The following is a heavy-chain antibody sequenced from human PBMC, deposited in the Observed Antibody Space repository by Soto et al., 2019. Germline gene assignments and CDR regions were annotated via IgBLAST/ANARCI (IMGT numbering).Heavy chain of an antibody. CDR3: VKDGPSGRWLEFYFDF. V-gene: IGHV3-43*01. CDR2: ISWDGATA. CDR1: GFTFHDFT. D-gene: IGHD5-12*01. J-gene: IGHJ4*02. Sequence: GGSLRLSCAASGFTFHDFTMHWVRQAPGKGLEWVSLISWDGATAHYADSVKGRFTVSRDNNKNSVYLRMNSLRPEDTALYYCVKDGPSGRWLEFYFDFWGRGTLVTVPS.